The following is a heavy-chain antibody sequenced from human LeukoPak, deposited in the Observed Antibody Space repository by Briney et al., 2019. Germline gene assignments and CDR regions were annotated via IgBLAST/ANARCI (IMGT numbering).Heavy chain of an antibody. CDR3: ARPLDCNYGGTAFDI. Sequence: PSETLSLTCTVSGGSVSNSNYCWGWIRQPPGKQLEWIGSIDYSGSPLYNPSLKSRVPISVDTSKNQFSLKLSSVTAADTAVYYCARPLDCNYGGTAFDIWGQGTMVTVSS. V-gene: IGHV4-39*01. CDR1: GGSVSNSNYC. D-gene: IGHD4-23*01. CDR2: IDYSGSP. J-gene: IGHJ3*02.